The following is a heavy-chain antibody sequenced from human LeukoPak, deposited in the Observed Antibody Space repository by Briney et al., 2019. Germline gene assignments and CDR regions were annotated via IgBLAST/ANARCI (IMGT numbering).Heavy chain of an antibody. Sequence: SETLSLTCAVYGGSFSGYYWSWIRQPPRKGLEWIGEINHSGSTNFNPSLKSRVTISVDTSKNQFSLKLSSVTAADTAVYYCARGASFDYWGQGTLVTVSS. CDR2: INHSGST. V-gene: IGHV4-34*01. CDR1: GGSFSGYY. CDR3: ARGASFDY. J-gene: IGHJ4*02.